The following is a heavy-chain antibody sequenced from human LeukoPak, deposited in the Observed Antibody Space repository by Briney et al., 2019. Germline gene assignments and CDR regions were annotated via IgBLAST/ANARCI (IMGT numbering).Heavy chain of an antibody. Sequence: SQTLSLTCAISGDSVSSSSAALNCIRQSPSRGLEWLGRTYYRSKWYSDYAVSVKSPLTINPDTSKNQFSLQLNSVTPEDTAVYYCARDSSSWRSIFDYWGQGTLVTVSS. D-gene: IGHD6-13*01. CDR2: TYYRSKWYS. J-gene: IGHJ4*02. V-gene: IGHV6-1*01. CDR3: ARDSSSWRSIFDY. CDR1: GDSVSSSSAA.